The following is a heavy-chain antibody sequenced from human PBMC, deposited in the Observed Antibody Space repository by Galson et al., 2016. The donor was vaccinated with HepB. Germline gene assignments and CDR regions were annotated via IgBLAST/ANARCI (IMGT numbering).Heavy chain of an antibody. V-gene: IGHV3-9*01. CDR2: IAWNSGRT. J-gene: IGHJ4*02. D-gene: IGHD1-14*01. CDR3: ARDMSTVTTAVDY. Sequence: SLRLSCAASGFTFDDHAMHWVRQAPGKGLEWVSSIAWNSGRTHYADSVKGRFTISRDNAKNSLSLQMNSLRTEDTAFYYCARDMSTVTTAVDYWGQGTLGTVSS. CDR1: GFTFDDHA.